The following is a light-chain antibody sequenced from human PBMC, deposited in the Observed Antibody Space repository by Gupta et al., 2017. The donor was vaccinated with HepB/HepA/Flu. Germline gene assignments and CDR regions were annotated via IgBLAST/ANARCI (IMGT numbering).Light chain of an antibody. CDR3: AAWDDSLNGWV. J-gene: IGLJ3*02. CDR2: SNN. V-gene: IGLV1-44*01. Sequence: QSVLTQPPSASGTPGPRVTISCSGSSSNIGSNTVNWYQQRPGTAPKLLIYSNNKRPSGVPDRFSGSKSGTSASLAISGLQAEDEADYYCAAWDDSLNGWVFGGGTKLTVL. CDR1: SSNIGSNT.